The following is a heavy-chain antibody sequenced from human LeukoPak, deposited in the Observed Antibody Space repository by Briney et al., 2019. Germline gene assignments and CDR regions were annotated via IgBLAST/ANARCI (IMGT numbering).Heavy chain of an antibody. J-gene: IGHJ4*02. CDR2: IYYSGST. Sequence: SETLSLTCSVSGGSISSYYWSWLRQHPGKGLEWIGYIYYSGSTYYNPSLKSRVTISVDTSKNQFSLKLSSVTAADTAVYYCARGPHYYDSSGYYFDYWGQGTLVTVSS. CDR3: ARGPHYYDSSGYYFDY. V-gene: IGHV4-59*06. D-gene: IGHD3-22*01. CDR1: GGSISSYY.